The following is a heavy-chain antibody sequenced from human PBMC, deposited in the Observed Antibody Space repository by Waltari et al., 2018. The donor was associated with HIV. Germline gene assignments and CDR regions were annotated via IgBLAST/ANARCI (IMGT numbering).Heavy chain of an antibody. CDR3: ARWFSSSWYYYGMDV. Sequence: QVQLVQSGAEGKKPGASVKVSCTDSEYTLTSYDIHWVRQAPGQRLEWMGWINAGNDNTKYSQKFQGRVTITRDTSANTAYMELSSLRSEDTAVYYCARWFSSSWYYYGMDVWGQGTTVTVSS. V-gene: IGHV1-3*01. CDR2: INAGNDNT. J-gene: IGHJ6*02. CDR1: EYTLTSYD. D-gene: IGHD6-13*01.